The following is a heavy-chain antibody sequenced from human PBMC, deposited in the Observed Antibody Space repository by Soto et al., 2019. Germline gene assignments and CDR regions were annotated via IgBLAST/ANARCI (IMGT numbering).Heavy chain of an antibody. D-gene: IGHD3-16*01. Sequence: QVQLVQSGPEVKKPGASVNVSCKASAYSYTSYGISWVRQAPGQGLEWMGWISAYNGQTNYAQKFRGRVTFTTDASQSTGFRQLRGLRSEDTATDYGARDTGRELWAAGRTAREVWGKGTTVTVTS. V-gene: IGHV1-18*01. CDR1: AYSYTSYG. J-gene: IGHJ6*04. CDR2: ISAYNGQT. CDR3: ARDTGRELWAAGRTAREV.